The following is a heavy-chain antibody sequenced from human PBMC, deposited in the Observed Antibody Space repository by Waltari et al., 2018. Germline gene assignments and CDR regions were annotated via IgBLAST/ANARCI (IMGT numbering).Heavy chain of an antibody. V-gene: IGHV1-2*06. CDR2: INPTRGVR. D-gene: IGHD3-10*01. CDR1: GYTFTGYY. J-gene: IGHJ4*02. Sequence: QVQLVQSGAEVKKPGASVKVSCKASGYTFTGYYMHWVRQAPGQGLEWRGLINPTRGVRNYAQKFKVRVTMTRDTSISTAYMELSRLRSDDTAVYYCARGLITMVRGVIVSLGYWGQGTLVTVSA. CDR3: ARGLITMVRGVIVSLGY.